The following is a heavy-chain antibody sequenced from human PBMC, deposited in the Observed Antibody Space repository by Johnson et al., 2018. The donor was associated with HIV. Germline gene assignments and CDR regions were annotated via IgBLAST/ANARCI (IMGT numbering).Heavy chain of an antibody. CDR2: IKQDGSEK. J-gene: IGHJ3*02. CDR3: AKVNLRYSVFTGAFDI. V-gene: IGHV3-7*01. D-gene: IGHD1-26*01. Sequence: VQLVESGGGVVQPGRSLRLSCAASGFTFSSYWMSWVRQAPGKGLEWVANIKQDGSEKYYVDSVKGRFTISRDNAKNSLYLQMNSLRAEDTAVYYCAKVNLRYSVFTGAFDIWGQGTMVTVSS. CDR1: GFTFSSYW.